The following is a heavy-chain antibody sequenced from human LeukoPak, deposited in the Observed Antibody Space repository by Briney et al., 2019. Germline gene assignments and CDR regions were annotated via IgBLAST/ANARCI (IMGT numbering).Heavy chain of an antibody. CDR3: ARVWQLGV. Sequence: SGGSLRLSCAASGFTFSSYAMSWVRQAPGKGLEWVAYISSRSESKYYAASVKGRFTISRDNAHNSLYLQMNSLRDDDTAVYYCARVWQLGVWGQGTAVTVSS. CDR1: GFTFSSYA. CDR2: ISSRSESK. J-gene: IGHJ6*02. D-gene: IGHD5-24*01. V-gene: IGHV3-48*02.